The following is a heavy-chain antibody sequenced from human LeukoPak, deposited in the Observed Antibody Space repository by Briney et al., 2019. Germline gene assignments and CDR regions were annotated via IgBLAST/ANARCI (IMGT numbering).Heavy chain of an antibody. CDR2: MSYDGTSE. V-gene: IGHV3-30-3*01. Sequence: PGRSLRLSWAPAGLTFSTYAMHSGRHAPSNWLDLVAVMSYDGTSEYYADSVRGRFTMSRDHSNDMLYLQMDSLRDKATVSDYCVRDRRDGNNLAYHFHLWGEGTLVTVSS. D-gene: IGHD5-24*01. CDR1: GLTFSTYA. CDR3: VRDRRDGNNLAYHFHL. J-gene: IGHJ4*02.